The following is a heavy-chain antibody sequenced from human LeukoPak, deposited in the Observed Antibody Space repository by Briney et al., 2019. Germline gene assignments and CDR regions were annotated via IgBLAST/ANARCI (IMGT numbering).Heavy chain of an antibody. Sequence: GGSLRLSCAASGFTFSSYAMHWVRQAPGKRLVWVAIISYDGSDTYYTDSVKGRFTISRDNSKNTLYLQMNSLRAEDTAVYYCASARVVEVLATPTDLEYWGKGTLVTVAS. CDR2: ISYDGSDT. J-gene: IGHJ4*02. V-gene: IGHV3-30-3*01. D-gene: IGHD2-2*01. CDR3: ASARVVEVLATPTDLEY. CDR1: GFTFSSYA.